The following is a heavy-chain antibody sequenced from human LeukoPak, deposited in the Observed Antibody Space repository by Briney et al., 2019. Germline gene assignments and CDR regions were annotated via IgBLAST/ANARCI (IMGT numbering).Heavy chain of an antibody. Sequence: PSETLSLTCTVSGGSISSYYWSWIRQPPGKGLEWIGYIYYSGSTNYNPSLKSRVTISVDTSKNQFSLKLSSVTAADTAVYYCARVVVGATTPFGYWGQGTLVTVSS. D-gene: IGHD1-26*01. J-gene: IGHJ4*02. CDR3: ARVVVGATTPFGY. CDR2: IYYSGST. V-gene: IGHV4-59*01. CDR1: GGSISSYY.